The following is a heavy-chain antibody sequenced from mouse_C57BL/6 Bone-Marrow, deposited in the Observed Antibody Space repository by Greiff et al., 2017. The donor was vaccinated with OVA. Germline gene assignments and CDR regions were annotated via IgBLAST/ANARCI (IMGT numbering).Heavy chain of an antibody. CDR3: ARRRFAY. CDR1: GFTFSSYT. Sequence: DVMLVESGGGLVKPGGSLKLSCAASGFTFSSYTMSWVRQTPEKRLEWVATISGGGGNTYYPDSVKGRFTISRDNAKNTLYLQMSSLRSEDTALYYCARRRFAYWGQGTLVTVSA. CDR2: ISGGGGNT. V-gene: IGHV5-9*01. J-gene: IGHJ3*01.